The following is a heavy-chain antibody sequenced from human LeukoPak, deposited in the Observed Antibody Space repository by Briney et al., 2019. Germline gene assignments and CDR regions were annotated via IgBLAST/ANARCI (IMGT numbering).Heavy chain of an antibody. CDR1: GFTFSSYA. J-gene: IGHJ4*02. CDR2: ISYDGSNK. D-gene: IGHD3-22*01. Sequence: PGGSLRLSCAASGFTFSSYAMHWVRQAPGKGLEWVAVISYDGSNKYYADSVKGRFTISRDNSKNTLYLQMNSLRAEDTAVYYCARGGYYDSSGYYRNWGQGTLVTVSS. CDR3: ARGGYYDSSGYYRN. V-gene: IGHV3-30*04.